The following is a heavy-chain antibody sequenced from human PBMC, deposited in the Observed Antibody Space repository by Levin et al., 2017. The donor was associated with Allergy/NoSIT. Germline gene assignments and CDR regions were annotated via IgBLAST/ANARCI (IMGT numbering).Heavy chain of an antibody. CDR1: GFTFSSYA. CDR2: ISGSGGST. D-gene: IGHD3-16*01. J-gene: IGHJ6*02. CDR3: AKGELRTHLGGYYYYGMDV. Sequence: RSGGSLRLSCAASGFTFSSYAMSWVRQAPGKGLEWVSAISGSGGSTYYADSVKGRFTISRDNSKNTLYLQMNSLRAEDTAVYYCAKGELRTHLGGYYYYGMDVWGQGTTVTVSS. V-gene: IGHV3-23*01.